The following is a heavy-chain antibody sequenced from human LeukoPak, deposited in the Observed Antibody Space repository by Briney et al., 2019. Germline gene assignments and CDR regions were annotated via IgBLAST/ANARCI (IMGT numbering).Heavy chain of an antibody. Sequence: GGSLRLSCSASGFTFSSYAMHWVRQAPGKGLGYVSAISSNGGSTYYADSVKGRFTISRDNSKNTLYLQMSSLRAEDTAVYYCVKPTTGTTYYFDYWGQGTLVTVSS. V-gene: IGHV3-64D*09. D-gene: IGHD1-1*01. CDR1: GFTFSSYA. CDR3: VKPTTGTTYYFDY. CDR2: ISSNGGST. J-gene: IGHJ4*02.